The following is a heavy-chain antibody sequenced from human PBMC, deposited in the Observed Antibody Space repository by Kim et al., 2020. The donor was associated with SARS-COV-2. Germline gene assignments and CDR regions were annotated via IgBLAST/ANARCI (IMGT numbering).Heavy chain of an antibody. Sequence: SETLSLTCAVYGGSFSGYYWSWIRQPPGKGLEWIGKINHSGRTNYNPSLKSRVTISVDTSKNQFSLKLTSVTAADTAVYYCARRLSNTSGWGSHYCDFWGQGTLVTVSS. CDR3: ARRLSNTSGWGSHYCDF. V-gene: IGHV4-34*01. J-gene: IGHJ4*02. CDR1: GGSFSGYY. D-gene: IGHD3-10*01. CDR2: INHSGRT.